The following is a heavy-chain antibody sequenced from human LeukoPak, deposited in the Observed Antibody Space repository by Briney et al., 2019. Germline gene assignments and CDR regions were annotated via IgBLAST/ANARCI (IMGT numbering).Heavy chain of an antibody. CDR3: ARHVPPFMVRGVIAPYNWFDP. D-gene: IGHD3-10*01. CDR2: INHSGST. Sequence: SETLSLTYAVYGGSFSGYYWSWIRQPPGKGLEWIGEINHSGSTNYNPSLKSRVTISVDTSKNQFSLKLSSVTAADTAVYYCARHVPPFMVRGVIAPYNWFDPWGQGTLVTVSS. V-gene: IGHV4-34*01. J-gene: IGHJ5*02. CDR1: GGSFSGYY.